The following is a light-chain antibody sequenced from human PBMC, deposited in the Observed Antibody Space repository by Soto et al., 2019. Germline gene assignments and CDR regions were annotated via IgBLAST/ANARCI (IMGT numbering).Light chain of an antibody. CDR3: CSYAGSYTFV. V-gene: IGLV2-11*01. CDR1: SSDVGGYSY. Sequence: QSALTQPRSVSGSPGQSVTISCTGTSSDVGGYSYVSWYQQHPGKAPKLMIYDVTTRPSGIPDRFSGSKSGNTASLTISGLQAEDEADYYCCSYAGSYTFVFGTGTKLTVL. J-gene: IGLJ1*01. CDR2: DVT.